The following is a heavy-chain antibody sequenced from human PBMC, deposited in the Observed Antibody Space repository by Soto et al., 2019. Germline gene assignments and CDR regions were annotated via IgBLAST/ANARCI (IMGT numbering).Heavy chain of an antibody. CDR3: AKEPLATYSSSPDFDY. Sequence: QVQLVESGGGVVQPGRSLRLSCAASGLTFSSSGMHWVRQAPCKGLEWVAVISYDGSNTFHADSVKGRFTISRDNSKNTLYLQMNSLRAEDTAVYYCAKEPLATYSSSPDFDYLGQGTLVTVSS. J-gene: IGHJ4*02. D-gene: IGHD6-13*01. V-gene: IGHV3-30*18. CDR2: ISYDGSNT. CDR1: GLTFSSSG.